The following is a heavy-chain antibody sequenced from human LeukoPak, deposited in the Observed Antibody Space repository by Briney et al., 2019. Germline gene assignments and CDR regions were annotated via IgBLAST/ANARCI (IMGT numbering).Heavy chain of an antibody. D-gene: IGHD1-26*01. J-gene: IGHJ4*02. Sequence: AAVRVSCKASGYTFTGYYMHWGRQAPGQGLEWMGWINPNSGGTNYAQKFQGRVTMTRDTSISTAYMELSRLRSDDTAVYYCARDDVGATPFDYWGQGTLVTVSS. V-gene: IGHV1-2*02. CDR2: INPNSGGT. CDR3: ARDDVGATPFDY. CDR1: GYTFTGYY.